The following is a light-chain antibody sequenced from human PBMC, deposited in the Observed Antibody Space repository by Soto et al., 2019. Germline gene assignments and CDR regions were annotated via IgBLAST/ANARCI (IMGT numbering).Light chain of an antibody. J-gene: IGKJ1*01. CDR2: GAS. CDR1: QSVSSN. CDR3: QQFDGSLWT. V-gene: IGKV3-20*01. Sequence: ETVMTQSPATLSVSPGERAALSCRAGQSVSSNLAWYQQKPGQAPRLLIYGASSRATGIPDRFSGSGSGTDFPLTISRLEPEDFAVYCCQQFDGSLWTFGPGTKVDI.